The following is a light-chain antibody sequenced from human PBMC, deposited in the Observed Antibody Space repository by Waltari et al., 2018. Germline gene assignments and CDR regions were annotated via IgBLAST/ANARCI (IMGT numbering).Light chain of an antibody. V-gene: IGLV3-1*01. Sequence: SYDLTQAPSESVSPGETATITCSGHAFGNRYTAWYQQRQGQSPVLCISDASIRPSGVPERFSGSNSGDTATLTISGTQPLDEAVYFCQSWDTATGVIVFGTGTELTVL. J-gene: IGLJ1*01. CDR1: AFGNRY. CDR2: DAS. CDR3: QSWDTATGVIV.